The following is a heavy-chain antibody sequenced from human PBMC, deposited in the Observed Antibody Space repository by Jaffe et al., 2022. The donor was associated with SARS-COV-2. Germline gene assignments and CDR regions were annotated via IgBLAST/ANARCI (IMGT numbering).Heavy chain of an antibody. J-gene: IGHJ4*02. V-gene: IGHV3-30*18. CDR2: ISYDGSNK. CDR3: AKGQDFWSGYSLGVGY. CDR1: GFTFSSYG. D-gene: IGHD3-3*01. Sequence: QVQLVESGGGVVQPGRSLRLSCAASGFTFSSYGMHWVRQAPGKGLEWVAVISYDGSNKYYADSVKGRFTISRDNSKNTLYLQMNSLRAEDTAVYYCAKGQDFWSGYSLGVGYWGQGTLVTVSS.